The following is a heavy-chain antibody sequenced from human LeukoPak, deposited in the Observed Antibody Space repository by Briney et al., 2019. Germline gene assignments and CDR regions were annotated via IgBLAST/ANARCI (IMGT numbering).Heavy chain of an antibody. D-gene: IGHD3-3*01. J-gene: IGHJ4*02. CDR3: AKASGYYDFDY. CDR2: INHSGST. CDR1: GGSFSGYY. V-gene: IGHV4-34*01. Sequence: SETLSLTCAVYGGSFSGYYWSWIRQPPGKGLEWIGEINHSGSTNYNPSLKSRVTISVDTSKNQFSLKLSSVTAADTAVYYCAKASGYYDFDYWGQGTLATVSS.